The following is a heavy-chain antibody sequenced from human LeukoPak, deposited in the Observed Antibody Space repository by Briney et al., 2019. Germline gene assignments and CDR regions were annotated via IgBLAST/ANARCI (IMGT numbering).Heavy chain of an antibody. V-gene: IGHV3-9*01. CDR3: AKDGNVDIVSTMYYFDS. CDR1: GFTFDDYA. J-gene: IGHJ4*02. CDR2: ISWNSGTV. Sequence: GGSLRLSCAASGFTFDDYAMRGVRQPPGKVLEGVSGISWNSGTVTYADSVKGKFTISRDNAKNSLYLQMNSLRAEDTALYYCAKDGNVDIVSTMYYFDSWGQGTLVTVSS. D-gene: IGHD5/OR15-5a*01.